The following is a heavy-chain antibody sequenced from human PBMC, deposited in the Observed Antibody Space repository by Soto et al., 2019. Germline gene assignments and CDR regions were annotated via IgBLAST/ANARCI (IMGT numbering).Heavy chain of an antibody. Sequence: ETLSLTCTVSGASISGSYWSWIRKSAGKGLEWIGRIYATGTTDYNPSLKSRVMMSVDTSKKQFSLKLRSVTAADTAVYYCVRDGTKTLRDWFDPWGQGISVTVSS. J-gene: IGHJ5*02. CDR2: IYATGTT. CDR3: VRDGTKTLRDWFDP. D-gene: IGHD1-1*01. CDR1: GASISGSY. V-gene: IGHV4-4*07.